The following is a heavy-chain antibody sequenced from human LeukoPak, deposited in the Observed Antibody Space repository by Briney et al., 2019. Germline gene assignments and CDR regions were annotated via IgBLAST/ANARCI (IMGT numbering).Heavy chain of an antibody. CDR2: SNHGGTT. J-gene: IGHJ4*02. V-gene: IGHV4-34*01. CDR1: GGSFSGYY. CDR3: ARAQLGGPVDY. D-gene: IGHD3-16*01. Sequence: SETLSLTCAVYGGSFSGYYWSWIRQPPGKGLEWIGESNHGGTTNYNPSLKSRVTISVDTSKNQFSLKLNSVTAADTAVYYCARAQLGGPVDYWGRGTLVTVSS.